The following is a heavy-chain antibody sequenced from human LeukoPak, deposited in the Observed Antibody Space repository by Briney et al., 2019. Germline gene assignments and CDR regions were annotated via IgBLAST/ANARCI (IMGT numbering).Heavy chain of an antibody. CDR3: ARVPSSYYDSSYFDY. Sequence: PGGSLRLSCAASGFTFSSYAMHWVRQAPGKGLEWVAVISYDGSNKYYADSVKGRFTISRDNSKNTLYLQMNSLRAEDTAVYYCARVPSSYYDSSYFDYWGQGTLVTVSS. V-gene: IGHV3-30-3*01. D-gene: IGHD3-22*01. CDR1: GFTFSSYA. CDR2: ISYDGSNK. J-gene: IGHJ4*02.